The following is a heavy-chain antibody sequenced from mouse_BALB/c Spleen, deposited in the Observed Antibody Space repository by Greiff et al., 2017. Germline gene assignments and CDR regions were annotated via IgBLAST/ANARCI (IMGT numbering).Heavy chain of an antibody. CDR2: ISSGSSTI. J-gene: IGHJ4*01. V-gene: IGHV5-17*02. CDR3: AREEVRRGYYAMDY. D-gene: IGHD2-14*01. Sequence: EVMLVESGGGLVKPGGSRKLSCAASGFTFSSFGMHWVRQAPEKGLEWVAYISSGSSTIYYADTVKGRFTISRDNPKNTLFLQMTSLRSEDTAMYYCAREEVRRGYYAMDYWGQGTSVTVSS. CDR1: GFTFSSFG.